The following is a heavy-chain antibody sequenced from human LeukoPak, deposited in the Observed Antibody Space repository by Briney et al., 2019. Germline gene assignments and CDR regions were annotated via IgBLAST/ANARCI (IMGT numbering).Heavy chain of an antibody. J-gene: IGHJ5*02. D-gene: IGHD2-2*01. V-gene: IGHV1-2*02. CDR2: INPNSGGT. CDR1: GYTFTGYY. CDR3: ARVLFVVVPAAPQLANWFDP. Sequence: GASVKVSCKASGYTFTGYYMHWVRQAPGQGLEWMGWINPNSGGTNYAQKFQGRVTMTRDTSISTAYMELSRLRSDDTAVCYCARVLFVVVPAAPQLANWFDPWGQGTLVTVSS.